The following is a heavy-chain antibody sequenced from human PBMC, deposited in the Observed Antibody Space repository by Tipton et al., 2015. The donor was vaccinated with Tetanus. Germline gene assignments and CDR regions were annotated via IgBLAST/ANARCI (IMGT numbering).Heavy chain of an antibody. J-gene: IGHJ4*02. D-gene: IGHD5-12*01. Sequence: SLRLSRAASGFTFSSYAMSWVRQAPGKGLEWVSAISGSGGSTYYADSVKGRFTISRDNSKNTLYLQMNSLRAEDTAVYYCAKEGGGYSGYEVDYWGQGTLVTVSS. CDR3: AKEGGGYSGYEVDY. V-gene: IGHV3-23*01. CDR2: ISGSGGST. CDR1: GFTFSSYA.